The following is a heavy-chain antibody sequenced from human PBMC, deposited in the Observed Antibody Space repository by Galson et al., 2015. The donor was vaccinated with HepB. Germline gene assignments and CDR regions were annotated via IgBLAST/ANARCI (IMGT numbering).Heavy chain of an antibody. CDR2: ISYDGSNK. J-gene: IGHJ4*02. CDR1: GFTFSSYG. CDR3: AKDLSMIVVRLGGYYFDY. Sequence: SLRLSCAASGFTFSSYGMHWVRQAPGKGLEWVAVISYDGSNKYYADSVKGRFTISRDNSKNTLYLQMNSLRAEDTAVYYCAKDLSMIVVRLGGYYFDYWGQGTLVTVSS. D-gene: IGHD3-22*01. V-gene: IGHV3-30*18.